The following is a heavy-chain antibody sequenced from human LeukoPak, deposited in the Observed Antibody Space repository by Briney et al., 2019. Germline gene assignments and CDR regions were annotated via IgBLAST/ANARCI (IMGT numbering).Heavy chain of an antibody. V-gene: IGHV3-23*01. D-gene: IGHD6-19*01. CDR3: AKEVRSGWYYYYYGMGV. J-gene: IGHJ6*02. Sequence: GGSLRLSCAASGFTFSSYAMSWVRQAPGKGLEWVSAISGSGGSTYYADSVKGRFTISRDNSKNTLYLRMNSLRAEDTAVYYCAKEVRSGWYYYYYGMGVWGQGTTVTVSS. CDR2: ISGSGGST. CDR1: GFTFSSYA.